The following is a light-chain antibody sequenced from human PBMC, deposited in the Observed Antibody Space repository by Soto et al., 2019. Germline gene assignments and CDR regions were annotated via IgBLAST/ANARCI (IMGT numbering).Light chain of an antibody. V-gene: IGLV1-44*01. CDR2: SNN. CDR3: AAWDGSLNGVV. J-gene: IGLJ2*01. Sequence: QSVLSQPPSASGTSWQRVTISCSGSSSNIGSYTVNWYQQLPGTAPKLLIYSNNQRPSGVPDRFSVSKSGTSASLAISGLQSEDETDYYCAAWDGSLNGVVFGGGTKVTVL. CDR1: SSNIGSYT.